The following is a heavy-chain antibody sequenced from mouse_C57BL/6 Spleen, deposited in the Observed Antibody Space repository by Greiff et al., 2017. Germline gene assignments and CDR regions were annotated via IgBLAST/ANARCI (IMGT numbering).Heavy chain of an antibody. J-gene: IGHJ4*01. CDR3: ARGTTVVASMDD. CDR1: GYTFTDYY. V-gene: IGHV1-26*01. CDR2: INPNNGGT. Sequence: EVQLQQSGPELVKPGASVKISCKASGYTFTDYYINWVKQSPGQSLEWIGDINPNNGGTSYNQKFKGKATLTVDKSSSTAYMELRSLTSEDSAVYSCARGTTVVASMDDWGKGTSVTVSS. D-gene: IGHD1-1*01.